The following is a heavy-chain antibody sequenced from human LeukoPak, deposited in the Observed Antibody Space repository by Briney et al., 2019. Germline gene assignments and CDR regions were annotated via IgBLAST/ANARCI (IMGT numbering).Heavy chain of an antibody. V-gene: IGHV3-23*01. CDR2: ISDSSRST. Sequence: GGSLRLSCTACGFTFSSYAMHWVRQAPGEGREWVSAISDSSRSTYYADSVTRQFTITRDNTKNTLYSQTNRLRSEDTAVYYCAKDHQNRDSSGWYNSSGHGTLFTASS. CDR3: AKDHQNRDSSGWYNS. CDR1: GFTFSSYA. J-gene: IGHJ5*01. D-gene: IGHD6-19*01.